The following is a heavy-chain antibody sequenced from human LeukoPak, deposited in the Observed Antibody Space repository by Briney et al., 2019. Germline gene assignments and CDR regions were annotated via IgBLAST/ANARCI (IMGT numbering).Heavy chain of an antibody. D-gene: IGHD3-22*01. V-gene: IGHV4-4*02. CDR2: IYYSGTT. CDR3: ARHVFHSSSSYYEFFDY. J-gene: IGHJ4*02. Sequence: PSGTLSLTCGVSGGSISNTNWWTWVRQPPGKGLEWIGSIYYSGTTYYNPSLKSRITISVDTSKNHFSLKLSSVIAADTAVYYCARHVFHSSSSYYEFFDYWGQGTLVTVS. CDR1: GGSISNTNW.